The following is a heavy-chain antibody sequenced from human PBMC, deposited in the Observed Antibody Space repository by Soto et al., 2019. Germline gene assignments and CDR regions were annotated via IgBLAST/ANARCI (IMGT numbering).Heavy chain of an antibody. Sequence: SETLSLTCAVSGGSTRHSSYYWSWIRQPPGKGLEWIGEINHSGSTNYNPSLKSRVTISVDTSKNQFSLKLSSVTAADTAVYYCARHLLWFGELFQNWFDPWGQGTLVTVSS. D-gene: IGHD3-10*01. CDR1: GGSTRHSSYY. CDR2: INHSGST. J-gene: IGHJ5*02. V-gene: IGHV4-39*01. CDR3: ARHLLWFGELFQNWFDP.